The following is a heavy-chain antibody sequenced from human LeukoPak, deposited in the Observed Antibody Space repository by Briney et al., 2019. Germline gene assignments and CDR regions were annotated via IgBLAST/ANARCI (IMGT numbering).Heavy chain of an antibody. CDR1: XXXXSGXX. Sequence: SETLSLTXAVXXXXXSGXXXXWIRXXXXXXXXXXGEINHSGSTNYNPSLKSRVTISVDTSKNQFSLKLSSVTAADTAVYYCAISGGLLRYGNFGYWGQGTLVTVSS. D-gene: IGHD3-9*01. J-gene: IGHJ4*02. CDR2: INHSGST. CDR3: AISGGLLRYGNFGY. V-gene: IGHV4-34*01.